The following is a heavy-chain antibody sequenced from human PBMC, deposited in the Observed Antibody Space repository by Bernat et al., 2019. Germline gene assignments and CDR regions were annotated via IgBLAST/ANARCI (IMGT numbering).Heavy chain of an antibody. V-gene: IGHV3-9*01. CDR2: ISWTSDMI. CDR3: VKDGGQYSSSSYGMDV. CDR1: GSMFDDYA. Sequence: EVQLVESGGGLVQPGRSLRLSCAASGSMFDDYAMHWVRLVPGTGLAWVSGISWTSDMIGYADSVKGRFTISGDTAKNSLYLQMSSLRAEDTALYYCVKDGGQYSSSSYGMDVWGQGTTVTVSS. D-gene: IGHD6-6*01. J-gene: IGHJ6*02.